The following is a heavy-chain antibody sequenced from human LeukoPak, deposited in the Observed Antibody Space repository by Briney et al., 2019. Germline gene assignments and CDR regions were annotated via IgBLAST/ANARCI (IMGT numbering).Heavy chain of an antibody. J-gene: IGHJ3*02. V-gene: IGHV4-59*01. CDR1: GGSISSYY. CDR2: IYYSGST. Sequence: KPSETLSLTCTVSGGSISSYYWSWIRQPPGKGLEWIGDIYYSGSTNYNPSLKSRVTISVDTSKNQFSLKLSSVTAADTAVYYCARDPQGDDAFDIWGQGTMVTVSS. D-gene: IGHD2-21*01. CDR3: ARDPQGDDAFDI.